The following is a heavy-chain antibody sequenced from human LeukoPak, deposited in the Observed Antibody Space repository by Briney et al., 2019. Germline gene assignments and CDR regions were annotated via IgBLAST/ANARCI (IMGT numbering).Heavy chain of an antibody. Sequence: PGGSLRLSCAASGFPFSQYWMTWVRQAPGKGLEWVSYISSSGSTIYYADSVKGRFTISRDNAKNSLYLQMNSLRAEDTAVYYCAELGITMIGGVWGKGTTVTISS. V-gene: IGHV3-48*03. CDR1: GFPFSQYW. CDR3: AELGITMIGGV. J-gene: IGHJ6*04. D-gene: IGHD3-10*02. CDR2: ISSSGSTI.